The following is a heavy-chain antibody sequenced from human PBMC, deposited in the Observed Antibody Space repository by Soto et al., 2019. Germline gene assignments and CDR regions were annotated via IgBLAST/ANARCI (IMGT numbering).Heavy chain of an antibody. Sequence: PSETLSLTCTVSGGSISSYYWSWIRQPPGKGLEWIGYIYYSGSTNYNPSLKSRVTISVDTSKNQFSLKLSSVTAADTAVYYCARVGSPYADGGNWFDPWGQGTLVTVSS. V-gene: IGHV4-59*01. CDR3: ARVGSPYADGGNWFDP. CDR1: GGSISSYY. D-gene: IGHD4-17*01. J-gene: IGHJ5*02. CDR2: IYYSGST.